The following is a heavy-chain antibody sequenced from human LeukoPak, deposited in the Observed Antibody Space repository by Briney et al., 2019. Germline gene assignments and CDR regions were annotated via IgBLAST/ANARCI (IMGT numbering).Heavy chain of an antibody. CDR2: INPSGTGT. J-gene: IGHJ3*02. Sequence: GASVKVSCKASGYTITNNYMHWVRQAPGQGLEWMGVINPSGTGTSYAQKFQGRITMSRDTSTSTVYMELSRLRSDDTAVYYCASAAAPYAFDIWGQGTMVTVSS. CDR1: GYTITNNY. V-gene: IGHV1-46*01. D-gene: IGHD2-15*01. CDR3: ASAAAPYAFDI.